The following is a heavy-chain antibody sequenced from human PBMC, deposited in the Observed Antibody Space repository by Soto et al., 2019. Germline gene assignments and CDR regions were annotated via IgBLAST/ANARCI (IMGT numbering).Heavy chain of an antibody. D-gene: IGHD6-6*01. J-gene: IGHJ5*02. V-gene: IGHV3-7*05. Sequence: SGGSLRLSCAASGFTFSSYWMSWVRQAPGRGLEGVANINEGGSRKYYVDSVKGRFTISRDNAKNSLSLQMNSLRADDTAVYYCARESGSSSSWGQGTLVTVSS. CDR2: INEGGSRK. CDR3: ARESGSSSS. CDR1: GFTFSSYW.